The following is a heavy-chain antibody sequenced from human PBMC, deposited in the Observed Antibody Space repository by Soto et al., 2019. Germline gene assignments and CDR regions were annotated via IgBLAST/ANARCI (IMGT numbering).Heavy chain of an antibody. V-gene: IGHV4-39*01. D-gene: IGHD6-6*01. CDR2: IYYSGGT. Sequence: SETLSLTCTVSGGSISSSSYYWGWIRQPPGKGLEWIGSIYYSGGTYYNPSLKSRVTISVDTSKNQFSLKLSSVTTADTAVYYCAKNAVEYSSSTSFDYWGQGTLVTVSS. J-gene: IGHJ4*02. CDR1: GGSISSSSYY. CDR3: AKNAVEYSSSTSFDY.